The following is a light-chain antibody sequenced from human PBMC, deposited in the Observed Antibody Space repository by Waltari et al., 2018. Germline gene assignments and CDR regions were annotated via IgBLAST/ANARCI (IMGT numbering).Light chain of an antibody. CDR3: QAWDSTTAV. V-gene: IGLV3-1*01. J-gene: IGLJ2*01. CDR1: KLGSKY. Sequence: SFELTQSPSVSVSLGQTATITFAGAKLGSKYVSWYKQKPGQSPVLVVYQDNRRPSWIPERFSGSNSGSTATLIISGTQAMDEADYYCQAWDSTTAVFGGGTKLTVL. CDR2: QDN.